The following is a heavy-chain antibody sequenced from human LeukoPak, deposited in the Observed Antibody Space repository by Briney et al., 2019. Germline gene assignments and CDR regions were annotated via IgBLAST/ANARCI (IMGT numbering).Heavy chain of an antibody. V-gene: IGHV3-7*02. D-gene: IGHD6-13*01. CDR2: INQDGSET. J-gene: IGHJ4*02. CDR3: AGAAAGPEAHY. CDR1: GFTFTTYW. Sequence: PGGSLRLSCAASGFTFTTYWMTWVRQAPGKGLEWVANINQDGSETYYVDSVKGRFTISRDNAKNSLYLQMNSLRAEDTAVYYCAGAAAGPEAHYWGQGTLVTVSS.